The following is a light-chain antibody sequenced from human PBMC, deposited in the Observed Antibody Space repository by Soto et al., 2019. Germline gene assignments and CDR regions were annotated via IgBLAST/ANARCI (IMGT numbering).Light chain of an antibody. Sequence: QSVLTQPPSASGTPGQRVTISCSGSSSNIGSNYVYWYQHLPGTATKLLIYRNNLRPSGVPDRFSGSKYGTSAALASSGLRYEAEGDYYCATREDDLSGCVFGGGTKVPVL. CDR1: SSNIGSNY. CDR2: RNN. J-gene: IGLJ3*02. V-gene: IGLV1-47*01. CDR3: ATREDDLSGCV.